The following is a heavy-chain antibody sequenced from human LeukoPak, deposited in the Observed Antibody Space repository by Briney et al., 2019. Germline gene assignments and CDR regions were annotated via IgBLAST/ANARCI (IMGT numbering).Heavy chain of an antibody. Sequence: GGSLRLSGSVSGRSINSYVMNWIRQAPGKGLEWVASISDRGEYISYADSVKGRFTISRDSSKNTLYLQMNSLRAEDTALYYCAKPAKTDYADYWGQGTLVTVSS. CDR1: GRSINSYV. CDR3: AKPAKTDYADY. V-gene: IGHV3-23*01. D-gene: IGHD1-14*01. J-gene: IGHJ4*02. CDR2: ISDRGEYI.